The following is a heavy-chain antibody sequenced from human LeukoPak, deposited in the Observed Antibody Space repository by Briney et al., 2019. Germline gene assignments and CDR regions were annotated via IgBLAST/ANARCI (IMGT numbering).Heavy chain of an antibody. V-gene: IGHV4-34*01. Sequence: SETLSLTCAVYGGSFSGYSWNWIRQPPVKGREWIGEINHSGGTNYNPSLKSRVTISVDTSKKQFSLKLSSVAAADTVVYYCARGVDYYGVWGQGTLVTVSS. CDR3: ARGVDYYGV. CDR2: INHSGGT. D-gene: IGHD3-10*01. CDR1: GGSFSGYS. J-gene: IGHJ4*02.